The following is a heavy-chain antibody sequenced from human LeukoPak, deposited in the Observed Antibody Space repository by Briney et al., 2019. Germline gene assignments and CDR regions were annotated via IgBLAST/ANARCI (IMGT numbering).Heavy chain of an antibody. Sequence: MSSETLSLTCTVSGGSLTAHYWSWIRQPPGKELEWIGFIYYSGRTQYNPSLKSRVTMSVDTSKNQFSLKLISVTAADTAVYYCARVKETTTTFHYFDYYMDVWGKGTTVTVSS. CDR1: GGSLTAHY. CDR3: ARVKETTTTFHYFDYYMDV. J-gene: IGHJ6*03. D-gene: IGHD5-24*01. CDR2: IYYSGRT. V-gene: IGHV4-59*11.